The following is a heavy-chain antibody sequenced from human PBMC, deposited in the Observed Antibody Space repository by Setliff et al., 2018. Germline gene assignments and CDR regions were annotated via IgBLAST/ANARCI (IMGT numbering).Heavy chain of an antibody. J-gene: IGHJ1*01. CDR3: ARVDFTMLQGVLGQ. CDR2: IYHSGSS. V-gene: IGHV4-4*07. D-gene: IGHD3-10*01. CDR1: GGSISSYF. Sequence: LPETLSLTCSVSGGSISSYFWNWVRQPAGKGLEWIGSIYHSGSSYYNPSLRSRVTLSVDTTKNQFSLRLTSVTAADTAVFYCARVDFTMLQGVLGQWGQGTLVTVSS.